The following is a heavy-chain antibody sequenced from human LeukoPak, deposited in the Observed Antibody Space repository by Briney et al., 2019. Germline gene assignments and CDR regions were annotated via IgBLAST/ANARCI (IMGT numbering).Heavy chain of an antibody. CDR2: ISAYNGNT. CDR3: AASLPNIVVVPATKGPFGY. Sequence: ASVKVSCKASGYTFTSYGISWVRQAPGQGLEWMGWISAYNGNTNYAQKLQGRVTMTTDTSTSTAYMELRSLRSDDTAVYYCAASLPNIVVVPATKGPFGYRGQGALVTVSS. CDR1: GYTFTSYG. J-gene: IGHJ4*02. V-gene: IGHV1-18*01. D-gene: IGHD2-2*01.